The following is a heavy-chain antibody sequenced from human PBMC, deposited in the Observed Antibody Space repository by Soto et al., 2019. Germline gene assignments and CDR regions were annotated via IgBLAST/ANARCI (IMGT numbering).Heavy chain of an antibody. CDR1: GFTFSSYA. CDR2: ISSNGGST. Sequence: GGSLRLSCSASGFTFSSYAMHWVRQAPGKGLEYVSAISSNGGSTYYADSVKGRFTISRDNSKNTLYLQMSSLRAEDTAVYYCVVWGVYCSSTSCSGRFPLRTDYWGQGTLVTVSS. CDR3: VVWGVYCSSTSCSGRFPLRTDY. V-gene: IGHV3-64D*08. D-gene: IGHD2-2*01. J-gene: IGHJ4*02.